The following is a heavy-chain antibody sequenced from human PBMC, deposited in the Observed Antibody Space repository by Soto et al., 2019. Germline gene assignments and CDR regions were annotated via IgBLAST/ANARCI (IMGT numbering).Heavy chain of an antibody. D-gene: IGHD3-3*01. Sequence: PGGSLRLSCAASGFTFSSYWMHWVRQAPGKGLVWVSRINSDGSSTSYADSVKGRFTISRDNAKNTLYLQMNSLRAEDTAVYYCAREANIYGFWSGFYLPATYYYYMDVWGKGTTVTVSS. J-gene: IGHJ6*03. V-gene: IGHV3-74*01. CDR2: INSDGSST. CDR1: GFTFSSYW. CDR3: AREANIYGFWSGFYLPATYYYYMDV.